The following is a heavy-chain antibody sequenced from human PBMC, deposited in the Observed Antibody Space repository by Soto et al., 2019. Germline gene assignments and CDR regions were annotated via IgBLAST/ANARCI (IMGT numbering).Heavy chain of an antibody. V-gene: IGHV2-5*01. J-gene: IGHJ4*01. Sequence: SGPTLVNPTETLTLTCTFSGFSVSTTGMGVGWIRQPPGKALEWLALIFWNDDKRYIPSLKSRLTITKGTYNNQVVLTMTNMDPVDTGTYYCAHRGYKYCSLFDYWGHGTLLTVSS. CDR2: IFWNDDK. D-gene: IGHD2-15*01. CDR1: GFSVSTTGMG. CDR3: AHRGYKYCSLFDY.